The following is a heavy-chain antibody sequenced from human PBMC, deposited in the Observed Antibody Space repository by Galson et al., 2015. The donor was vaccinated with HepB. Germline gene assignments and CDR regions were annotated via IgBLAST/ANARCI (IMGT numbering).Heavy chain of an antibody. V-gene: IGHV1-24*01. CDR1: GYTLTELS. Sequence: SVKVSCKVSGYTLTELSMHWVRQAPGKGLEWMGGFDPEDGETIYAQKFQGRVTMTEDTSTDTAYMELSSLRSEDTAVYYRATEYYYGSGSPSAQFDYWGQGTLVTVSS. CDR2: FDPEDGET. D-gene: IGHD3-10*01. CDR3: ATEYYYGSGSPSAQFDY. J-gene: IGHJ4*02.